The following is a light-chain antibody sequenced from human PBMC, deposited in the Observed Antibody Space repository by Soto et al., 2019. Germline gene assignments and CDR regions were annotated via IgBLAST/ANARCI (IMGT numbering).Light chain of an antibody. V-gene: IGLV2-23*01. J-gene: IGLJ2*01. CDR1: SSDVGSYNL. Sequence: QSVLTQPASVSGSPGQSITISCTGTSSDVGSYNLVSWYQQHPGKAPKLMIYEGSKRPSGVSNRFSGSKSGNTASLTISGLQAEDAADYYCCSYAGSSTHVVFGGGTKVTVL. CDR3: CSYAGSSTHVV. CDR2: EGS.